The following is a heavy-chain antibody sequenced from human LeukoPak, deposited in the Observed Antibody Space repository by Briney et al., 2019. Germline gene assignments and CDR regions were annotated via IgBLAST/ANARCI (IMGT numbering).Heavy chain of an antibody. CDR1: GFTFSSCS. V-gene: IGHV3-21*01. J-gene: IGHJ4*02. Sequence: GGSLRLSCAASGFTFSSCSMNWVRQAPGKGLEWVSSNSSSSSYIYYAYSVKARFTISRDNAKNSLYLQMNSLGAEDTAVYDCARDLGRAYYGSGSYDYWGQGTLVIVSA. D-gene: IGHD3-10*01. CDR2: NSSSSSYI. CDR3: ARDLGRAYYGSGSYDY.